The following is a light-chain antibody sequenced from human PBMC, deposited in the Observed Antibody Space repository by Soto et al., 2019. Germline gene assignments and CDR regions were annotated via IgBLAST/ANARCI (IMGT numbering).Light chain of an antibody. J-gene: IGLJ2*01. CDR3: GTWDSSLRGV. CDR1: SSNIGNNY. CDR2: DNN. V-gene: IGLV1-51*01. Sequence: QSVLTQPPSVSAAPGQKVTISCSGSSSNIGNNYASWYQQLPGTAPKLLIYDNNKRPSGIPDRFSGSKSGTSATLGITGLQTGDEADYYCGTWDSSLRGVFGGGTKLTVL.